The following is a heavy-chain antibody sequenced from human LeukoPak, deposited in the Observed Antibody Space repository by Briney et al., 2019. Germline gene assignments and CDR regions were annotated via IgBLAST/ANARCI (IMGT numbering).Heavy chain of an antibody. J-gene: IGHJ4*02. CDR1: GGSISSSSYY. V-gene: IGHV4-39*01. CDR3: ARQVLHYYDSSGYYYFDY. D-gene: IGHD3-22*01. Sequence: SETLSLTCTVSGGSISSSSYYWGWIRQPPGKGLEWIGSIYYSGSTYYNPSLKSRVTISVDTSKNQFSLKLSSVTAADTAVYYCARQVLHYYDSSGYYYFDYWGQGTLVTVSS. CDR2: IYYSGST.